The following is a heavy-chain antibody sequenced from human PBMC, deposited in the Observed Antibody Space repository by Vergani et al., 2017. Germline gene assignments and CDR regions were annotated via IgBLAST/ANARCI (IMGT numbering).Heavy chain of an antibody. J-gene: IGHJ6*02. CDR3: ARVDSTNYYYYGMDV. D-gene: IGHD2-2*01. CDR2: IYYSGST. V-gene: IGHV4-61*01. Sequence: QVQLQESGPGLVKPSETLSLTCTVSGGSISSSSYYWSWIRQPPGKGLEWIGYIYYSGSTNYNPSLKSRVTISVDTSKNQFSLKLSSVTAADTAVYYCARVDSTNYYYYGMDVWGQGTTVTVSS. CDR1: GGSISSSSYY.